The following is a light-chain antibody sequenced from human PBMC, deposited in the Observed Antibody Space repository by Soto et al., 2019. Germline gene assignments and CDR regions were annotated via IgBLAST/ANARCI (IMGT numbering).Light chain of an antibody. CDR1: QSIRRW. Sequence: DIQMTQSPSMLSASLGDRVTIACRASQSIRRWLAWYQQKPGKAPMLLIFDASTLESVVPSRFSGRGSETEFTLTIISLQPDDFATYYCQQYNSYSPATFGQGTKVDIK. CDR2: DAS. V-gene: IGKV1-5*01. CDR3: QQYNSYSPAT. J-gene: IGKJ1*01.